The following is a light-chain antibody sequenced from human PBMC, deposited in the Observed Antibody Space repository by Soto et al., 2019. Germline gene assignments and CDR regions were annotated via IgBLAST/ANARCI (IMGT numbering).Light chain of an antibody. Sequence: QSALTQPASVSGSPGQSITISCTGTSSDVGSYSLVSWYQQHPGKAPQLIIYEASKRPSGVSNRFSASKSGNTASLTISGLLPEDEADYYCGSYTGSLTLVFGGGTKLTVL. V-gene: IGLV2-23*01. CDR3: GSYTGSLTLV. CDR2: EAS. J-gene: IGLJ2*01. CDR1: SSDVGSYSL.